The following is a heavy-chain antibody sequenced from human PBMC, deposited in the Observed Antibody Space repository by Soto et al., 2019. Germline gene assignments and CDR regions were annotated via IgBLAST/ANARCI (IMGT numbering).Heavy chain of an antibody. Sequence: PGGSLRLSCAASGFTFSSYAMSWVRQAPGKGLEWVSAISGSGGSTYYADSVKGRFTISRDNSKNTLHLQMNSLRAEDTAVYYCEKDKGIAVAGLTGPYYYYGMDLWRQGTRVTVSS. CDR3: EKDKGIAVAGLTGPYYYYGMDL. D-gene: IGHD6-19*01. CDR2: ISGSGGST. CDR1: GFTFSSYA. V-gene: IGHV3-23*01. J-gene: IGHJ6*02.